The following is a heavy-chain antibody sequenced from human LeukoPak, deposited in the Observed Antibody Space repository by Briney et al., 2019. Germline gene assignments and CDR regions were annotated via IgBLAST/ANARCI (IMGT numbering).Heavy chain of an antibody. CDR3: ARGTEIAVAGTFDY. V-gene: IGHV1-69*05. CDR1: GGTFSSYA. D-gene: IGHD6-19*01. CDR2: IIPIFGTS. J-gene: IGHJ4*02. Sequence: ASVKVSCKASGGTFSSYAISWVRQAPGQGLEGMGRIIPIFGTSNYAQKFQSTVTITTDQSTSTAYMELSSLRSEDTAVYYCARGTEIAVAGTFDYWGQGTLVTVSS.